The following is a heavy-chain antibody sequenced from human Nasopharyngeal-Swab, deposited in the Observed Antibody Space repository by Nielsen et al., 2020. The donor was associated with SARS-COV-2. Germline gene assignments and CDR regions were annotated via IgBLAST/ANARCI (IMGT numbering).Heavy chain of an antibody. V-gene: IGHV3-23*01. CDR2: LADNDNKT. CDR3: VKEGPRGYAAW. CDR1: GLTFSSST. D-gene: IGHD3-22*01. Sequence: GESLKISCTASGLTFSSSTMSWVRQAPGKGPEWVSALADNDNKTYYAGSVKGRFTISRDNSNSMLFLQMSSLRVEDTALYYCVKEGPRGYAAWWGRGTLVTVSP. J-gene: IGHJ4*02.